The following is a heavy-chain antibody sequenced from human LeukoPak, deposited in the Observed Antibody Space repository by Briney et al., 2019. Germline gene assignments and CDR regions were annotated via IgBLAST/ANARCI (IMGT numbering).Heavy chain of an antibody. CDR3: ARDLLTSNSFYYYYYGMDV. J-gene: IGHJ6*02. CDR2: INPNSGGT. Sequence: ASVTVSCKASGYTFTGYYMHWVRQAPGQGLEWMGWINPNSGGTNYAQKFQGWVTMTRDTSISTAYMELSRLRSDDTAVYYCARDLLTSNSFYYYYYGMDVWGQGTTVTVSS. V-gene: IGHV1-2*04. CDR1: GYTFTGYY. D-gene: IGHD3-9*01.